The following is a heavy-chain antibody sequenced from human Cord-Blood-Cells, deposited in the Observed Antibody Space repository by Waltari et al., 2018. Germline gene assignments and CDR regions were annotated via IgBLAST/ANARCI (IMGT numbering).Heavy chain of an antibody. V-gene: IGHV3-23*01. J-gene: IGHJ3*02. CDR1: GLPFSSYA. Sequence: EVQLLESGGGLVPPGGSLRLSCAAPGLPFSSYAMSWVRQAPGKGLEWVSAISGSGGSTYYADSVKGRFTISRDNSKNTLYLQMNSLRAEDTAVYYCAKIVLRAFDIWGQGTMVTVSS. CDR2: ISGSGGST. D-gene: IGHD2-8*01. CDR3: AKIVLRAFDI.